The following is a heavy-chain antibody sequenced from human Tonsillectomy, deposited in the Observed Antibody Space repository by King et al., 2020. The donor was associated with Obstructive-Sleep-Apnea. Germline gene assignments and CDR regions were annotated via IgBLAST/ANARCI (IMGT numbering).Heavy chain of an antibody. Sequence: VQLQQWGAGLLKPSETLSLTCAVYGGSFSGYYWSWIRQPPGKGLEWIGEINHSGSTNYNPSLKSRVTISVDTSKNQFSLKLSSVTAAETAVYYCARESDYYDSSGQRSRGDYWGQGTLVTVSS. V-gene: IGHV4-34*01. D-gene: IGHD3-22*01. CDR1: GGSFSGYY. J-gene: IGHJ4*02. CDR2: INHSGST. CDR3: ARESDYYDSSGQRSRGDY.